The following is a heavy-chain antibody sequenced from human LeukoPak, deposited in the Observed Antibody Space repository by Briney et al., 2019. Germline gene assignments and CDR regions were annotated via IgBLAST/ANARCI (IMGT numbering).Heavy chain of an antibody. D-gene: IGHD2-15*01. CDR1: GGSISNYY. V-gene: IGHV4-4*07. Sequence: SETLSLTCTVSGGSISNYYWSWIRQPAGKGLEWIGRIYSSGSTNHNPSLKSRVTISVDTSKNQFSLKLSSVTAADTAVYYCARGYCSGGSCYPVDYWGQGTLVTVSS. CDR3: ARGYCSGGSCYPVDY. J-gene: IGHJ4*02. CDR2: IYSSGST.